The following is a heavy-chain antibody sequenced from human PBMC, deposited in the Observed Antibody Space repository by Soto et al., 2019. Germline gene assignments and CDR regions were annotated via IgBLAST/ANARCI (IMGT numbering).Heavy chain of an antibody. CDR3: AKDGVAHIPLYTSGSIYDQ. D-gene: IGHD3-22*01. CDR1: GFTFSTYS. Sequence: PGGSLRLSCAASGFTFSTYSMNWVRQAPGKGLDWLSYISSTSKTVYHADSVKGRFTISRDNSRNTLYLQMNSLRAEDTAVYYCAKDGVAHIPLYTSGSIYDQWGQGSLVTVSS. CDR2: ISSTSKTV. J-gene: IGHJ4*02. V-gene: IGHV3-48*01.